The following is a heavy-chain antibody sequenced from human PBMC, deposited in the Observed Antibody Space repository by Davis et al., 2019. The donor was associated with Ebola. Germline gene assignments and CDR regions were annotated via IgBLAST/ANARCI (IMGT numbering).Heavy chain of an antibody. D-gene: IGHD3-16*01. J-gene: IGHJ4*02. CDR2: ISSSSSYT. V-gene: IGHV3-21*05. CDR1: GFVFSSYV. Sequence: GESLKISCAASGFVFSSYVMSWVRRAPGKGLEWVSYISSSSSYTNYADSVKGRFTISRDNAKNSLYLQMNSLRAEDTAVYYCARLQEGLGLDYWGQGTLVTVSP. CDR3: ARLQEGLGLDY.